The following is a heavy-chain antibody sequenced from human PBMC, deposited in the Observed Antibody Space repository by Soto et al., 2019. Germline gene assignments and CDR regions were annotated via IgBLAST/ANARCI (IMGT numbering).Heavy chain of an antibody. CDR2: IYDSGSP. CDR1: GGSISSNY. V-gene: IGHV4-59*01. J-gene: IGHJ4*02. CDR3: ARGVGSSPPRY. Sequence: SETLSLTSTVSGGSISSNYWSWIRQPPGQALEWIGYIYDSGSPYYNPSLRSRVIISADTSKNQISLKLTFATAADTAVNNCARGVGSSPPRYWGRGTLVTVSS. D-gene: IGHD1-26*01.